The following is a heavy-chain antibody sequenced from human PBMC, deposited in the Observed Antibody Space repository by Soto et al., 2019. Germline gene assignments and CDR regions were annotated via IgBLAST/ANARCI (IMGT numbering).Heavy chain of an antibody. CDR3: ARDLWSREGIRFSHLLDI. Sequence: ASVKVSCKASGYTFTSYYMHWVRQAPGQGLEWMGIINPSGGSTSYAQKFQGRVTMTRDTSTSTVYMELSSLRSEDTAVYYCARDLWSREGIRFSHLLDIWGQGTMVAVAS. CDR1: GYTFTSYY. CDR2: INPSGGST. J-gene: IGHJ3*02. V-gene: IGHV1-46*01. D-gene: IGHD2-21*01.